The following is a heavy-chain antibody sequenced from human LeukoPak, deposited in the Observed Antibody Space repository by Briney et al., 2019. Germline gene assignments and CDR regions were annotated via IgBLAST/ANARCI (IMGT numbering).Heavy chain of an antibody. CDR3: VREDLGIEY. D-gene: IGHD3/OR15-3a*01. Sequence: PGRSLRLSCAASGFTFSSYAMHWVRQAPGKGLEWVAVISYDGSNKYYADSVKGRFTISRDNSKNTLYLQMSSLRAEDTAVYYCVREDLGIEYWGQGTLVTVS. CDR1: GFTFSSYA. J-gene: IGHJ4*02. V-gene: IGHV3-30-3*01. CDR2: ISYDGSNK.